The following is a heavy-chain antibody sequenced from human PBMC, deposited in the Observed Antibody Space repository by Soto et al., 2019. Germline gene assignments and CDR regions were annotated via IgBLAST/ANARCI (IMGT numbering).Heavy chain of an antibody. J-gene: IGHJ4*02. D-gene: IGHD2-15*01. CDR2: ISYDGTSE. CDR3: SRQWGPKWIGGNCYFDS. Sequence: QVQEVESGGGVVQPGRSLRLSCAASGFSFSAHGMHWVRQTPGKGLEWVAFISYDGTSEHYSDSVRGRFTISRDNFKDTLTLLMHSLRSEDTARYFCSRQWGPKWIGGNCYFDSWGQGTPVTVSS. CDR1: GFSFSAHG. V-gene: IGHV3-30*03.